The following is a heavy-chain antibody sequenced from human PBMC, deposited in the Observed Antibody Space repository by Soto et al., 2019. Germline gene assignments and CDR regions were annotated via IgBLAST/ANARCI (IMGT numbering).Heavy chain of an antibody. CDR2: ISAYNGNT. D-gene: IGHD2-2*01. V-gene: IGHV1-18*01. CDR3: ARGGYCSSTSCYPTGGYYYYYGMDV. J-gene: IGHJ6*02. CDR1: GYTFTSYG. Sequence: ASVKVSFKASGYTFTSYGISWVRQAPGQGLEWMGWISAYNGNTNYAQKLQGRVTMTTDTSTSTAYMELRSLRSDDTAVYYCARGGYCSSTSCYPTGGYYYYYGMDVWGQGTTVTVSS.